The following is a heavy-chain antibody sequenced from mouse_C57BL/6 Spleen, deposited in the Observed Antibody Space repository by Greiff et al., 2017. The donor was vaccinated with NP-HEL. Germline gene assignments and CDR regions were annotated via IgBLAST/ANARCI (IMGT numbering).Heavy chain of an antibody. CDR2: IWSDGST. J-gene: IGHJ4*01. CDR3: ARHRGYYGSSYGAMDY. V-gene: IGHV2-6-1*01. Sequence: QVQLKESGPGLVAPSQSLSITCTVSGFSLTSYGVHWVRQPPGKGLEWLVVIWSDGSTTYNSALKSRLSISKDNSKSQVFLKMNSLQTDDTAMYYCARHRGYYGSSYGAMDYWGQGTSVTVSS. CDR1: GFSLTSYG. D-gene: IGHD1-1*01.